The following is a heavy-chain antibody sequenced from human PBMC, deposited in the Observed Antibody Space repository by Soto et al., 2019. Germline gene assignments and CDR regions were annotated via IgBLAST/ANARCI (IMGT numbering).Heavy chain of an antibody. CDR2: IYYSGST. CDR1: GGSISSGGYY. CDR3: ARGGKVDYYDSSGSRLIDY. D-gene: IGHD3-22*01. J-gene: IGHJ4*02. V-gene: IGHV4-61*08. Sequence: SETLSLTCTVSGGSISSGGYYWSWIRQHPGKGLEWIGYIYYSGSTYYNPSLKSRVTISVDTSKNQFSLKLSSVTAADTAVYYCARGGKVDYYDSSGSRLIDYWGQGTLVTVSS.